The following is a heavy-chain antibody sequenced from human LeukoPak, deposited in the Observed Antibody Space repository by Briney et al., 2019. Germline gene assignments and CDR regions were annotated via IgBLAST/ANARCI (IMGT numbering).Heavy chain of an antibody. V-gene: IGHV3-7*01. CDR3: ARNQRRLDY. Sequence: GGSLTLSCAASGFTFSIYWIRWIRQAPRKGLELVANIKQDGSEKYYVDSVKGRFTISRNNAKNSLYLQMNSLRAEDTAVYYCARNQRRLDYWGQGTLVTVSS. CDR1: GFTFSIYW. D-gene: IGHD6-25*01. J-gene: IGHJ4*02. CDR2: IKQDGSEK.